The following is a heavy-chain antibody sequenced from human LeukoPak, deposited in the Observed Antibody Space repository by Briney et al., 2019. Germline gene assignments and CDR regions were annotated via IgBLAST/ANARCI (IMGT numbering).Heavy chain of an antibody. Sequence: SETLSLTCSVSGGSISNYYWSWIRQSPGKGPEWIGYIYNSGSTNYNPSLKSRVTISVDTSKNQFSLKLSSVTAADTAVYYCARRRRYYYDSSGYYPAIFDYWGQGTLVTVSS. J-gene: IGHJ4*02. CDR3: ARRRRYYYDSSGYYPAIFDY. D-gene: IGHD3-22*01. V-gene: IGHV4-59*12. CDR2: IYNSGST. CDR1: GGSISNYY.